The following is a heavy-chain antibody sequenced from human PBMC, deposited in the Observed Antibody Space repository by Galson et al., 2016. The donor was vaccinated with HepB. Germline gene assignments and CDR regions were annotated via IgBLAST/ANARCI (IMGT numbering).Heavy chain of an antibody. CDR1: GFTFSNFW. CDR2: IKGKPDGATI. Sequence: SLRLSCAASGFTFSNFWMTWVRQVPGKGLEWVGRIKGKPDGATIDYAAPVKGRFTITRKNSKNSLYLQMNSLKTEDTALYYCTTDGEWRAFDHWGQGTLVTVSS. J-gene: IGHJ4*02. V-gene: IGHV3-15*01. D-gene: IGHD3-10*01. CDR3: TTDGEWRAFDH.